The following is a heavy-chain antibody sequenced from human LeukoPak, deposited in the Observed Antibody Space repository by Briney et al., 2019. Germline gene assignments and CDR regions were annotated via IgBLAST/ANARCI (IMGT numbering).Heavy chain of an antibody. Sequence: GGSLRLSCAASGLTFSSYEMNCVRQAPGKGLEWVSTISVGAEYIFYADSVKGRFTISRDDSNNALYLQMHSLRAEDTALYYCASGPPFLKYFEYWGQGTLVTVSS. CDR2: ISVGAEYI. J-gene: IGHJ4*02. D-gene: IGHD3-3*01. CDR3: ASGPPFLKYFEY. V-gene: IGHV3-23*01. CDR1: GLTFSSYE.